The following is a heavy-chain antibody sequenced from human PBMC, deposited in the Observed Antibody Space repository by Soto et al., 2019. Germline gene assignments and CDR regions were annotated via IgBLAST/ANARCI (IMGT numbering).Heavy chain of an antibody. D-gene: IGHD1-1*01. CDR3: ASVKNWNDFDY. J-gene: IGHJ4*02. CDR2: IYCSGST. V-gene: IGHV4-59*01. Sequence: SETLSLTCTVSGGSISSYYWSWIRQPPGKGLEWIGYIYCSGSTKYNPSLESRVTISLDTSENQFSLKVFSVTAADTALYYCASVKNWNDFDYWGQGTLVTVSS. CDR1: GGSISSYY.